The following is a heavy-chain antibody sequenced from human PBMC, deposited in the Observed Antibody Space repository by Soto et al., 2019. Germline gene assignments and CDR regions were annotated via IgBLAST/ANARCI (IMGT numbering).Heavy chain of an antibody. D-gene: IGHD3-22*01. V-gene: IGHV3-74*01. CDR1: GFTFRSYW. Sequence: GSLRLSCAASGFTFRSYWMHWVRQAPGKGLVWVSRINGDGSDTAYADSVRGRFTISRDNAKNTLYLQMNSLRTEDTAVYYCASQLSTTDFWGQGVLVTVSS. J-gene: IGHJ4*02. CDR3: ASQLSTTDF. CDR2: INGDGSDT.